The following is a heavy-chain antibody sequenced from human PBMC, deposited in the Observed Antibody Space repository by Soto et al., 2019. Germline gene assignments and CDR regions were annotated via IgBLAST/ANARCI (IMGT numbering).Heavy chain of an antibody. D-gene: IGHD2-2*03. J-gene: IGHJ6*02. CDR2: IYSSENT. V-gene: IGHV4-39*01. CDR3: ARLNGYCISTNCHGYYGMDV. Sequence: PSETLSLTCSVSGGFVSSSIYSWGWIRQSPGKGLEWIGTIYSSENTYYNPSLLSRVTISVDTSKNEFSLRLSSVTAADTAVYYCARLNGYCISTNCHGYYGMDVWGQRTTVTVSS. CDR1: GGFVSSSIYS.